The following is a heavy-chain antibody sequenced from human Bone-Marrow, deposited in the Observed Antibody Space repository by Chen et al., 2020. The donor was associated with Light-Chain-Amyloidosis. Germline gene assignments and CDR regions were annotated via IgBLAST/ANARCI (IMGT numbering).Heavy chain of an antibody. CDR3: ARDYLSSGSGSYWYDC. J-gene: IGHJ4*02. CDR1: GFTFSNYW. Sequence: EVQLVESGGGLVQPGGSLRRSCAASGFTFSNYWMAWVRQAPGKGLEWVANINQDGGEKYYLDSVKGRFTISRDNAKNSLYLQLNSLRAEDTAVYSCARDYLSSGSGSYWYDCWGQGTLVTVSS. CDR2: INQDGGEK. D-gene: IGHD3-10*01. V-gene: IGHV3-7*01.